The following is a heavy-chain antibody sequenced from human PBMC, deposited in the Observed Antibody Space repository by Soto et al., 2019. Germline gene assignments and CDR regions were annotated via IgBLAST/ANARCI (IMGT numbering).Heavy chain of an antibody. Sequence: ASVKVSCKASGYTFTSYAMHWVRQAPGQRLEWMGWINAGNGNTKYSQKFQGRVTITRDTSASTAYMELSSLRSEDTAVYYCARDQRPGHSSSWYDAFDIWGQGTMVTVSS. CDR2: INAGNGNT. CDR3: ARDQRPGHSSSWYDAFDI. J-gene: IGHJ3*02. CDR1: GYTFTSYA. V-gene: IGHV1-3*01. D-gene: IGHD6-13*01.